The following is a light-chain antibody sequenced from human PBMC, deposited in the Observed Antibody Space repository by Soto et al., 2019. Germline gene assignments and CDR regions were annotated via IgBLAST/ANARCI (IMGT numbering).Light chain of an antibody. Sequence: QSVLTQPPSVSGAPGQRVTISCTGTSSNIGAGYDVHWYLQLPGKAPKVVIYDDTNRPSGVPDRFSGSKSGTSGSLVITGLQTEDEGDYYCQSFDSSLSGWVFGGGTKLTVL. J-gene: IGLJ3*02. V-gene: IGLV1-40*01. CDR1: SSNIGAGYD. CDR2: DDT. CDR3: QSFDSSLSGWV.